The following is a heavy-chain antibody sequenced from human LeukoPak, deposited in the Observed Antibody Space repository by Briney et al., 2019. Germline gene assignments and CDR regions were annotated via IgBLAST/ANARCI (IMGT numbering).Heavy chain of an antibody. CDR2: IRGSGGST. CDR1: GFTFSSYV. D-gene: IGHD3-9*01. J-gene: IGHJ4*02. CDR3: AKESAVLPYFDWLSDLLDY. V-gene: IGHV3-23*01. Sequence: GGSLRLSCAASGFTFSSYVMSWVRQAPGKGLEWVSAIRGSGGSTYYADSVKGRLTISSDNSKNPLYLPLNRLRADDTAVYYCAKESAVLPYFDWLSDLLDYWGQGTLVTVSS.